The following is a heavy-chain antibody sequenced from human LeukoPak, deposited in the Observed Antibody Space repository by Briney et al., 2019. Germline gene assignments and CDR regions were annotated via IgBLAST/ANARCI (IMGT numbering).Heavy chain of an antibody. CDR1: GFTVSSNY. CDR3: ARLIQPQGAFDI. J-gene: IGHJ3*02. Sequence: GGSLRLPCAASGFTVSSNYMNWVRQAPGKGLEWVAVLYSAGNTFYADSVKGRFTISRDNSKNTLYLQMNSLRAEDTALYYCARLIQPQGAFDIWGQGTMVTVSS. CDR2: LYSAGNT. D-gene: IGHD3-16*01. V-gene: IGHV3-53*01.